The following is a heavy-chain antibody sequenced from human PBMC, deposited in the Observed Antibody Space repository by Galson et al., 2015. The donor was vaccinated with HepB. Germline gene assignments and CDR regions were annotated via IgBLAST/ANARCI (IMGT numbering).Heavy chain of an antibody. J-gene: IGHJ5*02. CDR1: GFTFSSYG. CDR3: ARAHRHHYYDSSGNPFWFDP. D-gene: IGHD3-22*01. Sequence: SLRLSCAASGFTFSSYGMHWVRQAPGKGLEWVAVIWYDGSNKYYADSVKGRFTISRDNSKNTLYLQMNSLRAGDTAVYYCARAHRHHYYDSSGNPFWFDPWGQGTLVTVSS. CDR2: IWYDGSNK. V-gene: IGHV3-33*01.